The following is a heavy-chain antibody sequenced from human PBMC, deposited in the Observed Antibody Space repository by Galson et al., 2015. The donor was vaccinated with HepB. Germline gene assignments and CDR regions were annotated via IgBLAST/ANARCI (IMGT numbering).Heavy chain of an antibody. Sequence: SVKVSCKASGYTFTGYYMHWVRQAPGQGLEWMGWINPNSGGTNYAQKFQGWVTMTRDTSISTAYMELSRLRSDDTAVYYCARETGRVVAAGFDYWGQGTLVTVSS. CDR3: ARETGRVVAAGFDY. V-gene: IGHV1-2*04. D-gene: IGHD2-15*01. CDR2: INPNSGGT. CDR1: GYTFTGYY. J-gene: IGHJ4*02.